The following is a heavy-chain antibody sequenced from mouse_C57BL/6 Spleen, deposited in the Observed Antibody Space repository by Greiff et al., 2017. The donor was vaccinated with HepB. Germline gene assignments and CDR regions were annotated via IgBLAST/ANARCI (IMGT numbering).Heavy chain of an antibody. Sequence: QVQLQQPGAELVKPGASVKLSCKASGYTFTSYWMQWVKKRPGQGLEWIGEIDPSDSYTNYNQKFKGKATLTVDTSSSTAYMQLSSLTSEDSAVYYCARRNGNYEGAMDYWGQGTSVTVSS. CDR3: ARRNGNYEGAMDY. CDR2: IDPSDSYT. J-gene: IGHJ4*01. CDR1: GYTFTSYW. V-gene: IGHV1-50*01. D-gene: IGHD2-1*01.